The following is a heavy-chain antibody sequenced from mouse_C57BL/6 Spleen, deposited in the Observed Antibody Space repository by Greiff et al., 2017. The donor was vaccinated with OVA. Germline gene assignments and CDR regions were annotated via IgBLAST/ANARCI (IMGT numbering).Heavy chain of an antibody. CDR1: GYTFTSYW. J-gene: IGHJ3*01. Sequence: HVQLQPPWAELVKPGASVKLSCKASGYTFTSYWMHWVKQRPGRGLEWIGRIDPNSGGTKYNEKFKSKATLTVDKPSSTAYMQLSSLTSEDSAVYYCERLDDYDRAWFAYWGQGTLVTVSA. CDR2: IDPNSGGT. D-gene: IGHD2-4*01. CDR3: ERLDDYDRAWFAY. V-gene: IGHV1-72*01.